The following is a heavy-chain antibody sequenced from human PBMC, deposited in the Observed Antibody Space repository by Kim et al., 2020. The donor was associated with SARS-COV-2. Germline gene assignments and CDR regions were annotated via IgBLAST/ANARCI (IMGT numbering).Heavy chain of an antibody. CDR3: ARGGGYDPLDY. D-gene: IGHD5-12*01. V-gene: IGHV3-7*01. Sequence: KYYGDSVKGRFTISRDNAKNSLYLQMNSLRAEDTAVYYCARGGGYDPLDYWGQGTLVTVSS. J-gene: IGHJ4*02. CDR2: K.